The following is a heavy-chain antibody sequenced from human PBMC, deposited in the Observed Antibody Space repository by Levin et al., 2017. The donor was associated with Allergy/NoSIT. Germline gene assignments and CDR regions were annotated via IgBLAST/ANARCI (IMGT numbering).Heavy chain of an antibody. CDR1: GYSFTNYP. CDR2: INTKTGDP. CDR3: ARQAGDESTTAFDI. V-gene: IGHV7-4-1*02. Sequence: ASVKVSCKASGYSFTNYPMNWVRQAPGQGLEWMGWINTKTGDPTYAQGFTGRFVFSLDTSVSTTSLQISSLRTEDTAVYYCARQAGDESTTAFDIWGQGTMVTVSS. J-gene: IGHJ3*02. D-gene: IGHD1-1*01.